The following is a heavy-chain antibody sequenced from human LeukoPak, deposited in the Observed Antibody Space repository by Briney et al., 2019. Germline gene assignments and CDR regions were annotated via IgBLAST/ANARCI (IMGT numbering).Heavy chain of an antibody. CDR1: GFTFSSYW. V-gene: IGHV3-74*01. J-gene: IGHJ4*02. CDR3: ARGAARLGSDY. CDR2: INSDGSST. Sequence: PGGSLRLSCAASGFTFSSYWMHWVRQAPGKGLAWVSRINSDGSSTIYADSVKGRFTISRHYAKNTLYLQMNSVRAEDTAVYYCARGAARLGSDYWGQGTLVTVSS. D-gene: IGHD6-6*01.